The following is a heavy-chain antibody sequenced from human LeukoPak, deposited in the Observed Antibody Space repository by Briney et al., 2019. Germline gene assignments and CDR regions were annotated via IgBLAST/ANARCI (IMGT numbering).Heavy chain of an antibody. CDR2: ISGSGGST. V-gene: IGHV3-23*01. CDR1: GFTFSSYA. CDR3: ANGGRTGTPPN. D-gene: IGHD1-7*01. Sequence: EAGGSLSLSCAASGFTFSSYAMSWVRQAPGKGLEWVSAISGSGGSTYYADSVKGRFTISRDNSKNTLYLQMNSLRAEDTAVYYCANGGRTGTPPNWGQGTLVTVSS. J-gene: IGHJ4*02.